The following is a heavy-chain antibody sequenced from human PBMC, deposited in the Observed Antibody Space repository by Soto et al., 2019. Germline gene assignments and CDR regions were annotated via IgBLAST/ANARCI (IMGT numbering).Heavy chain of an antibody. CDR2: ISYDGSNK. V-gene: IGHV3-30*18. Sequence: GGSLRLSCAASGFTFSSYGMHWVRQAPGKGLEWVAVISYDGSNKYYADSVKGRFTISRDNPKNTLYLQMNSLRAEDTAVYYCAKSSVTTRYYGMDVWGQGTPVTVSS. D-gene: IGHD4-17*01. J-gene: IGHJ6*02. CDR1: GFTFSSYG. CDR3: AKSSVTTRYYGMDV.